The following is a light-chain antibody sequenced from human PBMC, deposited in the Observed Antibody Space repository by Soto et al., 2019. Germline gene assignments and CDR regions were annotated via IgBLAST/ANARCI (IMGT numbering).Light chain of an antibody. V-gene: IGLV2-8*01. J-gene: IGLJ1*01. CDR1: SSDVGAYNY. CDR3: SSYAGSNNYV. CDR2: GVS. Sequence: QSVLTQPPSASGSPGQSVTISCTGTSSDVGAYNYVSWYQQHPGKAPKLMVYGVSKRPSGVPDRFSGSKSGNTASLTVSGLQAEDEADYYCSSYAGSNNYVFGTGTKLTVL.